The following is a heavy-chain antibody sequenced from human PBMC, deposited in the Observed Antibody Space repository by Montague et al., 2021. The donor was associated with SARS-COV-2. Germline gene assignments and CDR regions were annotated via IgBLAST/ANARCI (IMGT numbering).Heavy chain of an antibody. D-gene: IGHD4-17*01. CDR3: AADYGERDWFDP. V-gene: IGHV4-39*01. CDR2: IYYSGST. J-gene: IGHJ5*02. Sequence: SETLSLTCTVSGDSISYSSYYWGWIRQPPGKGLEWIGSIYYSGSTYYHPSLKSRVTISVDTPKNQFSLKLSSVTAADTAVYYCAADYGERDWFDPWGQGTLVTVSS. CDR1: GDSISYSSYY.